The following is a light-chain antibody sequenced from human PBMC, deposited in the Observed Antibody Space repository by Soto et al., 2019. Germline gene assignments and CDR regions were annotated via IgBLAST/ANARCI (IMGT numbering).Light chain of an antibody. Sequence: QSPSTLSASVGDRVTISCRASQNINDYLAWYQQKPGKSPKALIYGASARATDIPARFSGSGSGTDFTLTISSLQSEDFAVYYCQQYNNWPSGTFGQGTKVDIK. J-gene: IGKJ1*01. CDR2: GAS. CDR3: QQYNNWPSGT. V-gene: IGKV3-15*01. CDR1: QNINDY.